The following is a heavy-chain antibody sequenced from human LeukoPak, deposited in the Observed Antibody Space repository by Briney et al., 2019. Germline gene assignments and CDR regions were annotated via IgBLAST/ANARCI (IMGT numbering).Heavy chain of an antibody. Sequence: GGSLRLSCSASGFTFSSYAMHWVRQAPGKGLEYVSAISSNGGSTYYADSVKGRFTISRDNSKNTLYLQMSSLGAEDTAVYYCVKDRYDYVWGSYRYFDYWGQGTLVTASS. CDR2: ISSNGGST. V-gene: IGHV3-64D*06. D-gene: IGHD3-16*02. CDR3: VKDRYDYVWGSYRYFDY. J-gene: IGHJ4*02. CDR1: GFTFSSYA.